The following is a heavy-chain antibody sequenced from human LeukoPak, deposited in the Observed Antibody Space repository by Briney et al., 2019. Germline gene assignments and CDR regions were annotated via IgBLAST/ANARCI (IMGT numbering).Heavy chain of an antibody. D-gene: IGHD6-19*01. J-gene: IGHJ4*02. Sequence: ASVKVSCKASGYTFTSYGISWVRQAPGQGLEWMGRINPNSGGTNYAQKFQGRVTMTRDTSISTAYMELSRLRSDDTAVYYCARASRLTGYSSGWFLAFGYWGQGTLVTVSS. CDR2: INPNSGGT. CDR1: GYTFTSYG. CDR3: ARASRLTGYSSGWFLAFGY. V-gene: IGHV1-2*06.